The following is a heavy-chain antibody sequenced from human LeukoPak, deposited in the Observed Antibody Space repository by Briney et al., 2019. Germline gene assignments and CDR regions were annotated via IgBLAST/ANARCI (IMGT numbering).Heavy chain of an antibody. V-gene: IGHV4-39*01. CDR1: GGSISSSSYY. CDR3: ARQHRAEAARVFDY. CDR2: IYYSGST. Sequence: SETLSLTCTVSGGSISSSSYYWGWIRQPPGKGLEWIGSIYYSGSTYYNPSLKSRVTISVDTSKNQFFLKLSSVTAADTAVYYCARQHRAEAARVFDYWGQGTLVTVSS. D-gene: IGHD6-6*01. J-gene: IGHJ4*02.